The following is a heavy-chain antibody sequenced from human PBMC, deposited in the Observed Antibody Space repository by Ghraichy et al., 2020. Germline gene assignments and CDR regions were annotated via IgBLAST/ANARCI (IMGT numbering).Heavy chain of an antibody. CDR3: ARDTATDFYDSSTYQSGFDY. Sequence: GGSLRLSCAASGFTFSSYTMNWVRQAPGKGLEWVSSISNSDFYIYYGDSVKGRFTISRDNAKNSLYLQMNSLRAEDTAVYYCARDTATDFYDSSTYQSGFDYWGQGTLVTVSS. CDR2: ISNSDFYI. V-gene: IGHV3-21*01. CDR1: GFTFSSYT. D-gene: IGHD3-22*01. J-gene: IGHJ4*02.